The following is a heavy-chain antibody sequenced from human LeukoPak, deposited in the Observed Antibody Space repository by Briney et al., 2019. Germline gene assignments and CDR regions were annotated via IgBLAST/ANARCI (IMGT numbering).Heavy chain of an antibody. J-gene: IGHJ3*02. CDR2: IYPGDSDT. V-gene: IGHV5-51*01. CDR3: ARSVVPRGDAFDI. D-gene: IGHD3-22*01. CDR1: GYSFTSYW. Sequence: GESLKISCKGSGYSFTSYWIGWLRQMPGKGLEWMGIIYPGDSDTRYSPSFQGQVTISADKSISTAYLQWSSLKASDTAMYYCARSVVPRGDAFDIWGQGTMVTVSS.